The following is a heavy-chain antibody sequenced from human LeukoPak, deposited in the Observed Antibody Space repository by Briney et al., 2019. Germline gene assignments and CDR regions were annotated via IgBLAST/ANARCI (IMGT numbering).Heavy chain of an antibody. Sequence: PSETLSLTCAAYGGPFSDYYWSWIRQPPGKGLEWIGEINHSVSTNYNPSLKSRVTISADTSKNQFSLRLSSVTAADTAVYYCARVRRGYTYGGNAFDIGGRGTRVTVFS. D-gene: IGHD5-18*01. J-gene: IGHJ3*02. CDR1: GGPFSDYY. V-gene: IGHV4-34*01. CDR3: ARVRRGYTYGGNAFDI. CDR2: INHSVST.